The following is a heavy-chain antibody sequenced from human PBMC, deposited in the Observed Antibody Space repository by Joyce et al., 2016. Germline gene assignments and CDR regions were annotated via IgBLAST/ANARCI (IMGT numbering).Heavy chain of an antibody. D-gene: IGHD5/OR15-5a*01. J-gene: IGHJ4*02. CDR2: IDPSDSCT. Sequence: EVQLVQSGAEVKRSGEPLRISCEGSGYNFANYWISWVRQTPGKGLEWIGRIDPSDSCTTFNPSFQGQGTISIDTSKTTAYLQWSSQKAADTAIYFCAGHFQNAVESTMPSYYFDLWGQGAQVIVSS. V-gene: IGHV5-10-1*03. CDR1: GYNFANYW. CDR3: AGHFQNAVESTMPSYYFDL.